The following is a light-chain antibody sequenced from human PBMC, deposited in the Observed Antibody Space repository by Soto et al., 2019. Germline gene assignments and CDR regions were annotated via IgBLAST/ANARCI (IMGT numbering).Light chain of an antibody. V-gene: IGLV2-14*01. CDR2: EVS. CDR3: AAWDETLIDV. Sequence: QSALTQPASVSGSPGQSITISCTGTSSDVGGYNYVSWYQQHPGKAPKLMIYEVSNRPSGVSNRFSGSKSGNTASLTISGLQAEDEADYYCAAWDETLIDVFGTGTKVTVL. CDR1: SSDVGGYNY. J-gene: IGLJ1*01.